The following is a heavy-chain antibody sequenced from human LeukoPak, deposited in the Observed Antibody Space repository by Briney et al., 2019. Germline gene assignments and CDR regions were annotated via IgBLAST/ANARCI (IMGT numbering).Heavy chain of an antibody. Sequence: GASLKVSCKTSGYSFTSQDMHWVRQAPGQSLEWMGCINPGNGDTKYSQEFQGRVTITRDTSATTAYMELSSLRSDDMAVYYCTLYNYWGQGTLVTVSS. D-gene: IGHD2-2*02. J-gene: IGHJ4*02. CDR1: GYSFTSQD. CDR2: INPGNGDT. V-gene: IGHV1-3*03. CDR3: TLYNY.